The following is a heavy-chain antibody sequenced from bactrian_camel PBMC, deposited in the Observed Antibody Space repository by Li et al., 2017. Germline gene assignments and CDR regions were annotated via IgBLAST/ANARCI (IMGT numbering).Heavy chain of an antibody. Sequence: HVQLVESGGDVVKPGGSLRLSCAASGFTFTDYGMSWVRQAPGKGLEWVSGILTSGDTHYDYSVMGRFTISRDSSKNTVSLQLNSLKTEDTATYFCAKDVGFEYNYWGQGTQVTVS. V-gene: IGHV3S1*01. CDR3: AKDVGFEYNY. CDR1: GFTFTDYG. J-gene: IGHJ4*01. D-gene: IGHD5*01. CDR2: ILTSGDT.